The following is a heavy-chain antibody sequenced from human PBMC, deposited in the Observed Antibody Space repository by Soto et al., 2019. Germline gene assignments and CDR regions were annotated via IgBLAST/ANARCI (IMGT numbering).Heavy chain of an antibody. CDR1: GFTFSIYS. CDR2: ISSGSDTI. J-gene: IGHJ6*02. CDR3: ARDAYSSSWSDYYYGMDV. V-gene: IGHV3-48*02. D-gene: IGHD6-13*01. Sequence: PWGSLRLSCAASGFTFSIYSMNWVRQAPGKGLQWVSYISSGSDTIYYADSLKGRFTISRDNAKNSLYLQMNSLRDEDTAVYYCARDAYSSSWSDYYYGMDVWGQGTTVTVSS.